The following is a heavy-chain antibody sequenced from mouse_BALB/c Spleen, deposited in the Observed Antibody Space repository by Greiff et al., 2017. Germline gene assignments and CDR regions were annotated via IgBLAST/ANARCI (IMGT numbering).Heavy chain of an antibody. CDR2: ISSGGST. Sequence: EVNVVESGGGLVKPGGSLKLSCAASGFTFSSYAMSWVRQTPEKRLEWVASISSGGSTYYPDSVKGRFTISRDNARNILYLQMSSLRSEDTAMYYCARSYYGSSPYAMDYWGQGTSVTVSS. CDR3: ARSYYGSSPYAMDY. V-gene: IGHV5-6-5*01. D-gene: IGHD1-1*01. CDR1: GFTFSSYA. J-gene: IGHJ4*01.